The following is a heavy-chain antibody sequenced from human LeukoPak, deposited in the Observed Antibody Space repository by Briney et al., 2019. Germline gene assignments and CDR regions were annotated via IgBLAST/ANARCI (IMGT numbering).Heavy chain of an antibody. J-gene: IGHJ4*02. CDR1: GGSISSSSYY. Sequence: SETLSLTCTVSGGSISSSSYYWGWIRQPPGKGLEWIGSIYYSGSTYYNPSLKSRVTISVDTSKNQFSLKLSSVTAADTAVYYCARHDSVLRYFDWLPPSYWGQGTLVTVSS. D-gene: IGHD3-9*01. CDR2: IYYSGST. CDR3: ARHDSVLRYFDWLPPSY. V-gene: IGHV4-39*01.